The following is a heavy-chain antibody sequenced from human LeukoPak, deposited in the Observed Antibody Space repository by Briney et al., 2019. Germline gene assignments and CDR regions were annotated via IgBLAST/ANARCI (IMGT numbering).Heavy chain of an antibody. J-gene: IGHJ3*02. CDR3: AKVPYSSGFNGDAFDI. CDR1: GFTFSSYV. D-gene: IGHD6-19*01. V-gene: IGHV3-23*01. CDR2: ISGSGRST. Sequence: GGSLRLSCAASGFTFSSYVMSWVRQAPGKGLEWVSAISGSGRSTYYADSVKGRFTIYRDNSKNTLYLEMNSLTVEDTAVYYCAKVPYSSGFNGDAFDIWGQGTMVTVSS.